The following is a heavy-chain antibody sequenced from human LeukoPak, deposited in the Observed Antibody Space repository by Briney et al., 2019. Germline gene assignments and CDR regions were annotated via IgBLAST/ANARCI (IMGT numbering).Heavy chain of an antibody. Sequence: GGSLRLSCAASGFTFSSYAMHWVRQAPGKGLEWVAVISYDGSNKYYADSVKGRFTISRDNSKNTLYLQMNSLRAEDTAVYYCARDKYDFWSGSYYYMDVWGKGTTVTVSS. CDR3: ARDKYDFWSGSYYYMDV. CDR1: GFTFSSYA. D-gene: IGHD3-3*01. V-gene: IGHV3-30*04. J-gene: IGHJ6*03. CDR2: ISYDGSNK.